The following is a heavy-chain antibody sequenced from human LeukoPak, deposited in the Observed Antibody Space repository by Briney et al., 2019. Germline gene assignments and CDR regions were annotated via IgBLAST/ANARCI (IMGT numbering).Heavy chain of an antibody. Sequence: GGSLRLSCAASGFTFSSYAMHWVRQAPGKGLEWVAVISYDGSNKYYADSVKGRFTISRDNSKNTLYLQMNSLRAEDAAVYYCAKSTSFRYSGYGIEYWGQGTLVTVSS. D-gene: IGHD5-12*01. CDR2: ISYDGSNK. J-gene: IGHJ4*02. V-gene: IGHV3-30-3*02. CDR1: GFTFSSYA. CDR3: AKSTSFRYSGYGIEY.